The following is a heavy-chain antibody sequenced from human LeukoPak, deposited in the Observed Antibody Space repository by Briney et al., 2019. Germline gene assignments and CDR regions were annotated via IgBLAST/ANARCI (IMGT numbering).Heavy chain of an antibody. J-gene: IGHJ4*02. CDR2: IYYSGST. Sequence: SETLSLTCTVSGGSISSGSYYWSWIRQPAGKGLEWIGRIYYSGSTNYNPSLKSRVTISVDTSKNQFSLKLSSVTAADTAVYYCARGSSAWFGELQDLDYWDQGTLVTVSS. CDR3: ARGSSAWFGELQDLDY. D-gene: IGHD3-10*01. V-gene: IGHV4-61*10. CDR1: GGSISSGSYY.